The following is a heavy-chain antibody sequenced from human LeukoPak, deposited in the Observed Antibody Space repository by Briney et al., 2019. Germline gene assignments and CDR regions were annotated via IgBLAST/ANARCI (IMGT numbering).Heavy chain of an antibody. CDR2: IYYSGNT. CDR1: GGSFSGYY. Sequence: SETLSLTCAVYGGSFSGYYWSWIRQPPGKGLEWIGTIYYSGNTYYNPSLKSRVTMSLDASKNQFSLERNSVTPADTAVYYCARGGNYWPQWWFDPWGRGTLVSVSS. V-gene: IGHV4-34*11. D-gene: IGHD1-26*01. J-gene: IGHJ5*02. CDR3: ARGGNYWPQWWFDP.